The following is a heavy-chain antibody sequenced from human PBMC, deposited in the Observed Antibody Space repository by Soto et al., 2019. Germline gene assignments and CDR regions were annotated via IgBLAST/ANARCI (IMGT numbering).Heavy chain of an antibody. CDR1: GFTFSVYW. J-gene: IGHJ4*02. CDR2: IKFDGSGI. CDR3: ARDSGYSSVDSVNHYFDY. V-gene: IGHV3-7*01. Sequence: EVQLVESGGKVVQPGGSLRLSCVASGFTFSVYWMSWVRQAPGEGLEWVARIKFDGSGIRYADSVKGRFSISRDNAGNSVYLQMNSLRAEDTAVYYCARDSGYSSVDSVNHYFDYWGQGALVTVTS. D-gene: IGHD5-12*01.